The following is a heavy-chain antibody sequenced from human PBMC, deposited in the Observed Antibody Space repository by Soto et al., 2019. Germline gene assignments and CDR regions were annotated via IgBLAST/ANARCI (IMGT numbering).Heavy chain of an antibody. Sequence: PSETLSLTCTVSGGSISSGGYYWSWIRQHPGKGLEWIGYFYYSGSTYYNPSLKSRVTISVDTSKNQFSLKLSSVTAADTAVYYCARLINTLGYCSSTSCLERNRAFDIWGQGTMVTVSS. D-gene: IGHD2-2*01. CDR3: ARLINTLGYCSSTSCLERNRAFDI. V-gene: IGHV4-31*03. CDR1: GGSISSGGYY. CDR2: FYYSGST. J-gene: IGHJ3*02.